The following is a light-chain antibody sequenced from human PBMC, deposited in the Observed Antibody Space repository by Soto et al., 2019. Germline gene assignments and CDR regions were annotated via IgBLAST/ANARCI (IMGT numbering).Light chain of an antibody. CDR2: EVS. V-gene: IGLV2-14*01. CDR1: SXDVGGYNF. Sequence: QSVLTQPASVSGSPGQSITIFCTGTSXDVGGYNFVSWYQHHPGKAPKLIIYEVSRRPSGVSNRFSGSKSANTASLTISGLQAEDEANYFCASYTTATTWVFGGGTKVTVL. J-gene: IGLJ3*02. CDR3: ASYTTATTWV.